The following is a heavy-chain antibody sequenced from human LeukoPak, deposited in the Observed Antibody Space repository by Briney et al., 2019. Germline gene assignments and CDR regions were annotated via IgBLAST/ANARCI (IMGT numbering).Heavy chain of an antibody. CDR1: GFTFSSYV. V-gene: IGHV3-23*01. CDR2: INYSGGHT. D-gene: IGHD5-18*01. CDR3: AARGYTQADPLDY. J-gene: IGHJ4*02. Sequence: PGGSLRLSCAASGFTFSSYVTSWVRQAPGKGLEWVSSINYSGGHTHYADSVKGRFTISRDNSKNTLYLQMNSLRAEDTAVYYCAARGYTQADPLDYWGQGTLVTVSS.